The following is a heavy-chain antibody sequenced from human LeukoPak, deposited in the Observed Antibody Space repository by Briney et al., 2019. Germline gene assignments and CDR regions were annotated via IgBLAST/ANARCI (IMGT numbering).Heavy chain of an antibody. J-gene: IGHJ4*02. CDR1: GYTFTGYY. Sequence: ASVKVSCKASGYTFTGYYMHWVRQAPGQGREWMGWINPNSGGTNYAQKFQGRVTMTRDTSISTAYMELSRLRSDDTAVYYCARGYGGSSWYADYFDYWGQGALVTVSS. V-gene: IGHV1-2*02. CDR2: INPNSGGT. D-gene: IGHD6-13*01. CDR3: ARGYGGSSWYADYFDY.